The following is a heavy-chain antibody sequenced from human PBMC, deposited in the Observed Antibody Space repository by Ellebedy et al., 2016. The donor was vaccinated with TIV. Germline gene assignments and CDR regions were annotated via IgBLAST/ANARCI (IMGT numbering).Heavy chain of an antibody. CDR3: ARLGYRSSWFDY. V-gene: IGHV3-23*01. Sequence: GESLKISCAASGFMFNTYAMSWLRQAPGKGLEWVSSISGTGGSTWYADSVQGRFTISRDNSKNTLSLQMNSLRADDTAVYYCARLGYRSSWFDYWGQGALVTVSS. CDR1: GFMFNTYA. D-gene: IGHD6-13*01. J-gene: IGHJ4*02. CDR2: ISGTGGST.